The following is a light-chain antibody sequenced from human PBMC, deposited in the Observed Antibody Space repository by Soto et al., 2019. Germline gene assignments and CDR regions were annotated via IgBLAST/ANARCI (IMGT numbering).Light chain of an antibody. CDR1: SSNIGNNY. J-gene: IGLJ3*02. Sequence: QSVLTQPPSVSAAPGQKVTISCSGSSSNIGNNYVSWYQQLPGTAPTLLIYDNNKRPSGIPDRFSGSKSGTSATLGITGLQTGDEADYYCGTWATSLSALFGGGTQLTVL. CDR2: DNN. V-gene: IGLV1-51*01. CDR3: GTWATSLSAL.